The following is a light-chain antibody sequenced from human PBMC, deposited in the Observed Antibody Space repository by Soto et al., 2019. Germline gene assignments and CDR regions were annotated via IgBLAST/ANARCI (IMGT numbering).Light chain of an antibody. CDR3: CSYVGSSILM. J-gene: IGLJ3*02. V-gene: IGLV2-23*02. CDR1: SSDVGLYNL. Sequence: QSALTQPASVSGSPGQSITISCTGTSSDVGLYNLVSWYQQLPGKAPKLIIYEVNERPSGISDRFSGSKSGNTAXLTISGLQDEDEADYYCCSYVGSSILMFGGGTKLTVL. CDR2: EVN.